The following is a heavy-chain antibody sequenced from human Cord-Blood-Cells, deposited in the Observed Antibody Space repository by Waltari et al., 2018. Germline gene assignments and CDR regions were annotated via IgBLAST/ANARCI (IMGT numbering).Heavy chain of an antibody. J-gene: IGHJ2*01. Sequence: QVQLQQWGAGLLKPSETLSLTCAVYGGSFSGYYWSWIRQPPGKGLEWIGEINHIGSPNYTPSLKRRVTISVDASKNQFSLKLSSVTAADTAVYYCARVGYCSSTSCYTGRWYFDLWGRGTLVTVSS. V-gene: IGHV4-34*01. D-gene: IGHD2-2*02. CDR1: GGSFSGYY. CDR3: ARVGYCSSTSCYTGRWYFDL. CDR2: INHIGSP.